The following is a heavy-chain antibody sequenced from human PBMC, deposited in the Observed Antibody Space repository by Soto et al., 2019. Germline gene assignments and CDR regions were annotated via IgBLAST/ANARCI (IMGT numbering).Heavy chain of an antibody. CDR2: IIPIFGTA. D-gene: IGHD3-9*01. Sequence: SVKVSCKASGGTFSSYAISWVRQAPGQGLEWMGGIIPIFGTANYAQKFQGRVTITADESTSTAYMELSSLRSEDTAVYYCARRRLTGRIYYYYGMDVWGQGTTVTVSS. CDR3: ARRRLTGRIYYYYGMDV. J-gene: IGHJ6*02. CDR1: GGTFSSYA. V-gene: IGHV1-69*13.